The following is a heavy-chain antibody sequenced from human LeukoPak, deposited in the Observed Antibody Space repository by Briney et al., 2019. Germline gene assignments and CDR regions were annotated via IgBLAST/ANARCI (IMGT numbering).Heavy chain of an antibody. D-gene: IGHD6-13*01. Sequence: GESLKISCKGSGYSFTSYWIGWVRQMPGKGLEWMGIIYPGDSDTRYSPSFQGQVTISADKSISTAYLQWSGLKASDTAMYYCARHSRAAAGRYNWFDPWGQGTLVTVSS. CDR1: GYSFTSYW. CDR3: ARHSRAAAGRYNWFDP. CDR2: IYPGDSDT. J-gene: IGHJ5*02. V-gene: IGHV5-51*01.